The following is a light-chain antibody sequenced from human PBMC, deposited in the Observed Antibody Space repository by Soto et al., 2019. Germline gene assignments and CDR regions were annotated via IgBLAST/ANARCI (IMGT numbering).Light chain of an antibody. Sequence: QSVLTQPASVSGSPGQSITITCTGTSGDVGGYNFVSWYQQHPGKAPKLMIYEVSNRPSGISNRFSGSKSGNTASLTISGLQAEDEADYYCSSYTTSITFYVFGTGTKVTVL. CDR2: EVS. J-gene: IGLJ1*01. V-gene: IGLV2-14*01. CDR1: SGDVGGYNF. CDR3: SSYTTSITFYV.